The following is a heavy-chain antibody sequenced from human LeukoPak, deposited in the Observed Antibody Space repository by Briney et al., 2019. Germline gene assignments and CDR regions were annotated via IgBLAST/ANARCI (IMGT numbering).Heavy chain of an antibody. CDR1: GYTFTSYG. D-gene: IGHD3-10*01. CDR2: ISAYNGNT. Sequence: ASVKVSCKASGYTFTSYGISWVRQAPGQGLEWMGWISAYNGNTNYAQKLQGRVTMTTDTSTSTAYMELRSPRSDDTAVYYCARDHVLLWFGELKGSDFDYWGQGTLVIVSS. CDR3: ARDHVLLWFGELKGSDFDY. J-gene: IGHJ4*02. V-gene: IGHV1-18*01.